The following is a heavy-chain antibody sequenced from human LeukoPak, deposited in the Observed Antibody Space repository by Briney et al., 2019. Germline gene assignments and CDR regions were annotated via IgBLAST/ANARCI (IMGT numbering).Heavy chain of an antibody. V-gene: IGHV4-34*01. CDR1: GGSFSGYY. CDR2: INHSGST. CDR3: AREAKESSGYYRFDP. J-gene: IGHJ5*02. D-gene: IGHD3-22*01. Sequence: SETLSLTCAVYGGSFSGYYWSWIRQPPGKGLEWIGEINHSGSTNYIPSLKSRVTISVDTSKNQFSLKLSSVTAADTAVYYCAREAKESSGYYRFDPWGQGTLVTVSS.